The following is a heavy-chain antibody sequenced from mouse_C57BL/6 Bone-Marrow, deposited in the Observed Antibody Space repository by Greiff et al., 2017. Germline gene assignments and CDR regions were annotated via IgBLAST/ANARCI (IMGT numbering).Heavy chain of an antibody. Sequence: EVQLKESGAELVRPGASVKLSCTASGFNIKDDYMHWVKQRPEQGLEWIGWIDPENGDTEYASKFQGKATITADTSSNTAYLQLSSLTSEDTAVYYCTTEVTTPDYWGQGTTLTVSS. V-gene: IGHV14-4*01. D-gene: IGHD2-2*01. CDR1: GFNIKDDY. CDR3: TTEVTTPDY. CDR2: IDPENGDT. J-gene: IGHJ2*01.